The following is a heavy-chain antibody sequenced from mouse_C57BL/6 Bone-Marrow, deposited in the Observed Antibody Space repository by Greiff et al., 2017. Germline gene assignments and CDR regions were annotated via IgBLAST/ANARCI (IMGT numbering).Heavy chain of an antibody. CDR1: GYTFTDYE. CDR2: IDPETGGT. D-gene: IGHD1-1*01. V-gene: IGHV1-15*01. Sequence: VQLQQSGAELVRPGASVTLSCKASGYTFTDYEMHWVKQTPVHGLEWIGAIDPETGGTAYNQKFKGKAILTADKSSSTAYMELRSLTSEDSAVYYCTRRPFYGSSPAWFAYWGRGTLVTVSA. CDR3: TRRPFYGSSPAWFAY. J-gene: IGHJ3*01.